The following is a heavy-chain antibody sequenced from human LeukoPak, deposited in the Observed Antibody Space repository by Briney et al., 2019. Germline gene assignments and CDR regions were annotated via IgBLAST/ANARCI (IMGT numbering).Heavy chain of an antibody. V-gene: IGHV3-23*01. D-gene: IGHD4-17*01. CDR1: GFNFSSYA. CDR3: AKDYGDSFDY. CDR2: ISGSGGST. J-gene: IGHJ4*02. Sequence: GGSLRLSCAASGFNFSSYAMSWVRQAPGKGLEGVSAISGSGGSTYYADYVKGRFTISRDNSKNPLYLQMNSLRAEDTAVYYCAKDYGDSFDYWGQGTLVTVSS.